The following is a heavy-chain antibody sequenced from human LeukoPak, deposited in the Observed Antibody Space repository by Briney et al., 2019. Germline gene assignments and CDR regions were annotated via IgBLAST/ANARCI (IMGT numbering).Heavy chain of an antibody. CDR2: VNSDGSST. D-gene: IGHD3-22*01. CDR3: ARVPYYYDSSGYRDAFDI. J-gene: IGHJ3*02. Sequence: WGSLRLSCTASGFTFGNYWMHWVRQTPGKGLVWVSRVNSDGSSTSYADSVKGRFTISRDNAKNTLYLQMNSLRAEDTAVYYCARVPYYYDSSGYRDAFDIWGQGTRVTVSS. CDR1: GFTFGNYW. V-gene: IGHV3-74*01.